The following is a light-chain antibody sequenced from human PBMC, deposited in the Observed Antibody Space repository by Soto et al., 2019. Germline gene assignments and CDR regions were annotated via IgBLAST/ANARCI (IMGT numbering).Light chain of an antibody. CDR1: QSVSSSY. CDR3: QQYDSSPQWT. J-gene: IGKJ1*01. CDR2: GAS. V-gene: IGKV3-20*01. Sequence: EIVLTQSPGTLSLSPGERATLSCRASQSVSSSYLAWYQQKLGQAPRLLIYGASSRATGIPDRFSGSGSGTDFTLTISRLEPEDFAVYYCQQYDSSPQWTFGQGTKVEIK.